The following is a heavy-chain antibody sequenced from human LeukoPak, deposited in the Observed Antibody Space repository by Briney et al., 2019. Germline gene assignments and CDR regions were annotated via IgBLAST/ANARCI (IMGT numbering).Heavy chain of an antibody. CDR1: GFTFSPLG. D-gene: IGHD3-10*01. CDR2: ISSGSSTT. CDR3: ARGRGLMLSYHCFDY. J-gene: IGHJ4*02. V-gene: IGHV3-48*02. Sequence: PGGSLRLSCAASGFTFSPLGMNWVRQAPGRGLEWVSYISSGSSTTYYADSVKGRFTISRDNAKNSLYLQVNSLRDEDTAVYYCARGRGLMLSYHCFDYWGQGTLVTVSS.